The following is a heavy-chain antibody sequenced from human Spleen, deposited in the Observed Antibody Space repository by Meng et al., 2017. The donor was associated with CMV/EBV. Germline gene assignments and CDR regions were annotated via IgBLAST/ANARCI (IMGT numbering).Heavy chain of an antibody. CDR2: ISYKDGTNK. CDR1: GFTFTKHA. Sequence: GESLKISCTASGFTFTKHAMHWVRQAPGKGLEWVAIISYKDGTNKYYSDSVKGRFTVSRDNSKNTLNLEMTGLRGDDTAVYYCARDKEETDDYGIDVWGRGTTVTVSS. D-gene: IGHD1-14*01. CDR3: ARDKEETDDYGIDV. J-gene: IGHJ6*02. V-gene: IGHV3-30*04.